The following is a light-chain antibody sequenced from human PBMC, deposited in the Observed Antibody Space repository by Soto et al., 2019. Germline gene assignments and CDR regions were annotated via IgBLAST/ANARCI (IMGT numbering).Light chain of an antibody. CDR3: CSYAVSTTSRAFVV. CDR2: EGS. Sequence: QSVLTQPASVSGSRGQSITISCTGTSNDVGTYNLVSWYQLHPGKAPRLIIYEGSKRPSGVSYRFSASKSGNTASLTISGLQAEDEADYYCCSYAVSTTSRAFVVFGGGTKVTVL. CDR1: SNDVGTYNL. J-gene: IGLJ2*01. V-gene: IGLV2-23*01.